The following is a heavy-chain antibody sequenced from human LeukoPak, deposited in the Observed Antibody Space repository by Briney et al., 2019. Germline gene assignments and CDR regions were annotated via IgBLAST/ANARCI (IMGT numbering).Heavy chain of an antibody. CDR2: FDPEDGET. V-gene: IGHV1-24*01. CDR3: ATQQTTVQPLTG. D-gene: IGHD4-11*01. Sequence: ASVKVSCKASGYTFTGYYMHWVRQAPGKGLEWMGGFDPEDGETIYAQKFQGRVTMTEDTSTDTAYMELSSLRSEDTAVYYCATQQTTVQPLTGWGQGTLVTVSS. J-gene: IGHJ4*02. CDR1: GYTFTGYY.